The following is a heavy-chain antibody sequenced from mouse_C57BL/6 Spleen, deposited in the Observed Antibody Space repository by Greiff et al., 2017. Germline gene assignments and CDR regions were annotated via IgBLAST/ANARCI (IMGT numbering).Heavy chain of an antibody. CDR2: INPNNGGT. D-gene: IGHD1-1*01. CDR1: GYTFTDYN. CDR3: ARSSTTVVLDY. Sequence: EVQLQESGPELVKPGASVKMSCKASGYTFTDYNMHWVKQSHGKSLEWIGYINPNNGGTSYNQKFNGKAPLTVNKSSSTAYMELRSLTSEDSAVYYCARSSTTVVLDYWGQGTTLTVSS. J-gene: IGHJ2*01. V-gene: IGHV1-22*01.